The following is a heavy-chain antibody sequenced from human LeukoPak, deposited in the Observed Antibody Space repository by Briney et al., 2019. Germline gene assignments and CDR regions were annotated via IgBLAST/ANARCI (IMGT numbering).Heavy chain of an antibody. CDR1: GGSISSHY. V-gene: IGHV4-59*11. Sequence: SETLSLTCTVSGGSISSHYWSWIRQPPGKGLEWIGYIYYSGSTNYNPSLKSPVTISVDTSKNQFSLKLSSVTAADTAVYYCARDRGSYGAFDIWGQGTMVTVSS. CDR2: IYYSGST. CDR3: ARDRGSYGAFDI. D-gene: IGHD1-26*01. J-gene: IGHJ3*02.